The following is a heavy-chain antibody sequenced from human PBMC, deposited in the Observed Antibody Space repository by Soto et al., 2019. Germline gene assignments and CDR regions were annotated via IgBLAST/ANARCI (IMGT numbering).Heavy chain of an antibody. J-gene: IGHJ4*02. V-gene: IGHV4-39*02. CDR3: VTGGGAQLAIPSDY. CDR2: SDYTETN. CDR1: GGSMTTYSYY. Sequence: LQLQESGPGLVKPSETLSLTCTVSGGSMTTYSYYWGWIRQSPGKGLEWIGTSDYTETNFYNPSRKSRVTTSVDTSKKQFSLKMASVSAVYTAVYYCVTGGGAQLAIPSDYWGQGTLVSVSS. D-gene: IGHD1-26*01.